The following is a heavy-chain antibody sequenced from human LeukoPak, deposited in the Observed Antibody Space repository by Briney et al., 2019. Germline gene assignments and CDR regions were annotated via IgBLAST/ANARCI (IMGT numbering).Heavy chain of an antibody. D-gene: IGHD6-19*01. J-gene: IGHJ5*02. CDR1: GYTFTSYG. Sequence: GASVKVSCKASGYTFTSYGISGVRQAPGQGLEGMGWISVFNGNTNYAQRLQGRVTMTTDTSTSTAYMELRSLRSDDTAVYYCARYADGGWRANWFDPWGQGTLVTGSS. V-gene: IGHV1-18*01. CDR2: ISVFNGNT. CDR3: ARYADGGWRANWFDP.